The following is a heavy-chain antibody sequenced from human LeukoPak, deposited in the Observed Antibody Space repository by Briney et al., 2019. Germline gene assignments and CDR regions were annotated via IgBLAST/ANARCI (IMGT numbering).Heavy chain of an antibody. Sequence: PGGSLRLSCEASGFTFSTYAMSWVRQPPGKGLQWVSGISGSDSGTYYTDSVKGRFTISRDNSKNTLYLQMNRLRAEDTAVYYCAKDRESPIVVVTAIDYWGQGTLVTVSS. CDR2: ISGSDSGT. V-gene: IGHV3-23*01. J-gene: IGHJ4*02. D-gene: IGHD2-21*02. CDR1: GFTFSTYA. CDR3: AKDRESPIVVVTAIDY.